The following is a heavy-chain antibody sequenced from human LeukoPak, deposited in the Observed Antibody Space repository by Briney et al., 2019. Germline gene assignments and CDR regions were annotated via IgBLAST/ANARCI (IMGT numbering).Heavy chain of an antibody. J-gene: IGHJ5*02. V-gene: IGHV3-74*01. CDR1: GFTFSSHW. Sequence: GSLRLSCAASGFTFSSHWMYWVRQAPGKGLVWVSRINSDGSSTNYADSVKGRFTISRDNAKNTLYLQMNSLRAEDTAVFYCVRDLRQCIGGACYAWGQGTLVTVSS. CDR3: VRDLRQCIGGACYA. CDR2: INSDGSST. D-gene: IGHD2-21*02.